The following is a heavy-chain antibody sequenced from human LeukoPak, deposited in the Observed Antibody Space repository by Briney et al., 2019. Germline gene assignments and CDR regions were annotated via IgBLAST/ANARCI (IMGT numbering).Heavy chain of an antibody. J-gene: IGHJ4*02. D-gene: IGHD3-10*01. CDR1: GVTLSTYL. CDR2: ISSDGSIT. V-gene: IGHV3-74*01. CDR3: ASDIGD. Sequence: GGSLRLSCAASGVTLSTYLMHWVRQAPGKGLVWVSRISSDGSITTYADSVKGRFTISRDNAKNTLYLQMNSLRAEDTAVYYCASDIGDWGQGTLVTVSP.